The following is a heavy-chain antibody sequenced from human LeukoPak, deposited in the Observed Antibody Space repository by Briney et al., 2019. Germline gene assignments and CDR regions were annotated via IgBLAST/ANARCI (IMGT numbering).Heavy chain of an antibody. V-gene: IGHV3-21*01. CDR1: RFTFSSYS. CDR2: ISSGSGYI. Sequence: PGGSLRLSCAASRFTFSSYSMSWVRQAPGKGLEWVSSISSGSGYIYYADSVKGRFTISRDNAKNSLYLQMNSLRAEDTAVYYCARTYFDYWGQGTLVTVSS. J-gene: IGHJ4*02. CDR3: ARTYFDY.